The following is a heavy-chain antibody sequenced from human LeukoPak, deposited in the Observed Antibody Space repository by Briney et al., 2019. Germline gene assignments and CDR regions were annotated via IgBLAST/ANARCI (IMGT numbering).Heavy chain of an antibody. CDR2: IKSKTDSGTT. V-gene: IGHV3-15*01. J-gene: IGHJ4*02. CDR3: TTVYIAAAGFHYFDY. D-gene: IGHD6-13*01. CDR1: GFTFSNAW. Sequence: GGSLRLTCAASGFTFSNAWMSWVRQAPGKGLEWVGRIKSKTDSGTTDYAAPVKGRFTISRDDSKNTLYLQMNSLKTEDTAVYYCTTVYIAAAGFHYFDYWGQGTLVTVSS.